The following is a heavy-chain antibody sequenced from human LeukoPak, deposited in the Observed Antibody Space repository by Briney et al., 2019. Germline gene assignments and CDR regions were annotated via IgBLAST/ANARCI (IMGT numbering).Heavy chain of an antibody. D-gene: IGHD4-17*01. CDR1: GGSIRSSSYY. CDR2: IYYSGST. V-gene: IGHV4-39*07. J-gene: IGHJ6*03. CDR3: ARTDYGDYGYYYYYMDV. Sequence: PSETLSLTCTVSGGSIRSSSYYWGWIRQPPGKGLEWIGSIYYSGSTYYNPSLKSRVTISVDTSKNQFSLKLSSVTAADTAVYYCARTDYGDYGYYYYYMDVWGKGTTVTISS.